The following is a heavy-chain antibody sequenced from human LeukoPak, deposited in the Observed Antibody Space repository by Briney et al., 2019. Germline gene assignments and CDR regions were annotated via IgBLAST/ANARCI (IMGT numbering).Heavy chain of an antibody. J-gene: IGHJ4*02. Sequence: GGSLRLSCAASGFTFSSYGMHWVRQAPGKGLEWVAVISYDGSNKYYADSVKGRFTISRDNSKNTLYLQMNSLRAEDTAVYYCAKEDVLRYFDWRDWVVGHFDYWGQGTLVTVSS. D-gene: IGHD3-9*01. CDR2: ISYDGSNK. CDR1: GFTFSSYG. CDR3: AKEDVLRYFDWRDWVVGHFDY. V-gene: IGHV3-30*18.